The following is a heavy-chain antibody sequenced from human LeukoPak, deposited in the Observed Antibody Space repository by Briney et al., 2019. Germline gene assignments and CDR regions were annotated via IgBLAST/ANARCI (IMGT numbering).Heavy chain of an antibody. V-gene: IGHV3-23*01. Sequence: SGGSLRLSCAASGFTFSSYAMSWVRQAPGKGLGWVSAISGSGGSTYYADSVKGRFTISRDNSKNTLYLQMNSLRAEDTAVYYCANGGIAAAMYYFDYWGQGTLVTVSS. CDR3: ANGGIAAAMYYFDY. D-gene: IGHD6-13*01. J-gene: IGHJ4*02. CDR1: GFTFSSYA. CDR2: ISGSGGST.